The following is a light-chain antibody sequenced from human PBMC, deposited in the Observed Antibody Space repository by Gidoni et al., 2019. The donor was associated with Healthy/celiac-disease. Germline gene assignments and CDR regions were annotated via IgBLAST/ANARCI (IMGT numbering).Light chain of an antibody. Sequence: QSALTQPRSVSGSPGQSVTISCTGTSSDVGGYNYVSWYQQHPGKAPKLMIYDVSKRPSGVPDRFSGSKSGNTASRTISGLQAEDEADYYCCSYAGSSNVFGTGTKVTVL. CDR2: DVS. J-gene: IGLJ1*01. CDR3: CSYAGSSNV. CDR1: SSDVGGYNY. V-gene: IGLV2-11*01.